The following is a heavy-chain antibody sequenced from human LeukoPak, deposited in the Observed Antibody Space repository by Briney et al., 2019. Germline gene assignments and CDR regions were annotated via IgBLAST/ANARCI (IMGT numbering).Heavy chain of an antibody. V-gene: IGHV5-51*01. CDR2: IYPGDSDT. CDR1: GYSFTSYW. J-gene: IGHJ3*02. Sequence: GESLKISCKGSGYSFTSYWIGWVRQMPGKGLEWMGIIYPGDSDTRYSPSFQGQVTISADKSISTAYLQWSSLKASDTAMYYCARRQYSSSWYGGAFDIWGQGTMVTVSS. D-gene: IGHD6-13*01. CDR3: ARRQYSSSWYGGAFDI.